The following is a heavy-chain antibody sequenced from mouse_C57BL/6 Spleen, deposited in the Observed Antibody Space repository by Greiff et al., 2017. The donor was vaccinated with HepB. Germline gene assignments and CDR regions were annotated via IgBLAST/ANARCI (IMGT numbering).Heavy chain of an antibody. CDR1: GYTFTSYG. D-gene: IGHD1-1*01. Sequence: VQLQQSGAELARPGASVKLSCKASGYTFTSYGISWVKQRTGQGLEWIGEIYPRSGNTYYNEKFKGKATLTADKSSSTAYMELRSLTSEDSAVYFCARSGGTTVVATDAMDYWGQGTSVTVSS. V-gene: IGHV1-81*01. CDR3: ARSGGTTVVATDAMDY. CDR2: IYPRSGNT. J-gene: IGHJ4*01.